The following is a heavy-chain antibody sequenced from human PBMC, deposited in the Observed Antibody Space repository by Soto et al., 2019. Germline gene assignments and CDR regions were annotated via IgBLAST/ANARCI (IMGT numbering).Heavy chain of an antibody. V-gene: IGHV3-64*01. CDR3: ARPARPDFYYLDV. CDR1: GFTLSGYA. CDR2: ISSNGVGT. J-gene: IGHJ6*03. Sequence: EVQLAESGGGLAQPGGSLRLSCAASGFTLSGYAMDWVRQAPGKGLEYVSGISSNGVGTYYANSVQGRFTISRDNSKNTVYPQMGSLRPEDMAVYYCARPARPDFYYLDVWGKGTTVTVSS. D-gene: IGHD6-6*01.